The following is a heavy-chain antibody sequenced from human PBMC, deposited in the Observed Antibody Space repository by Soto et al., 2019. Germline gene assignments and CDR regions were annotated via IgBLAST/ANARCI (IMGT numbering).Heavy chain of an antibody. CDR3: ARWGIAAGDY. J-gene: IGHJ4*02. CDR1: GFTFSSYG. D-gene: IGHD6-13*01. V-gene: IGHV3-33*01. CDR2: IWYDGSNK. Sequence: QVQLVESGGGVVQPGRSLRLSCAASGFTFSSYGMHWVRQAPGKGLEWVAVIWYDGSNKYYADSVKGRFTISRDNSKNTLYLQRNGLSAEGTAVYYCARWGIAAGDYWGQGTLVTVSS.